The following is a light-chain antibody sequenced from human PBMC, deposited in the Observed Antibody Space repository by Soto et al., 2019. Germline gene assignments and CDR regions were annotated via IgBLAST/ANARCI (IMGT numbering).Light chain of an antibody. J-gene: IGKJ1*01. CDR1: QSVSSN. Sequence: EIGMTQSPAALSVSPGEGATLSCRASQSVSSNLAWYQQKPGQAPRLLIYGASTRATGIPARISGSGSGTEFILTITSLQSEDFAVYYCQQYINLWTFGQGAKVDIK. V-gene: IGKV3-15*01. CDR2: GAS. CDR3: QQYINLWT.